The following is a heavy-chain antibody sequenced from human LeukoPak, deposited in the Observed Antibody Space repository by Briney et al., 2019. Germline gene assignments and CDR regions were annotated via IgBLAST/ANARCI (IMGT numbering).Heavy chain of an antibody. D-gene: IGHD2-2*01. CDR3: ATSKLPAATEGFDY. CDR2: IIPIFGTA. CDR1: GGTFSSYA. Sequence: VASVKVSCKASGGTFSSYAISWVRQAPGQGLEWMGGIIPIFGTANYAQKFQGRVTITADESTGTAYMELSSLRSEDTAVYYCATSKLPAATEGFDYWGQGTLVTVSS. V-gene: IGHV1-69*13. J-gene: IGHJ4*02.